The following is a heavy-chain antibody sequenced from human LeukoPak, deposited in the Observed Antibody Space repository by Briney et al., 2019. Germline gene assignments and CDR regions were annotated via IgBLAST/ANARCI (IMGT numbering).Heavy chain of an antibody. CDR1: GYTFTSYD. CDR2: MNPNSGNT. D-gene: IGHD6-13*01. J-gene: IGHJ4*02. V-gene: IGHV1-8*02. CDR3: AQTPGIAAAGTFGY. Sequence: ASVKVSCKASGYTFTSYDINWVRQATGQGLEWMGWMNPNSGNTGYAQKFQDRVTMTTDTSTSTAYMELRTLRSDDTAVYYCAQTPGIAAAGTFGYWGQGTLVTVSS.